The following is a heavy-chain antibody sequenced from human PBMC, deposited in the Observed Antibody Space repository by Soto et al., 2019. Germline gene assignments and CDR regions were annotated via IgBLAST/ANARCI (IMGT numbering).Heavy chain of an antibody. J-gene: IGHJ4*02. Sequence: SETLSLTCAVYGGSFSGYYWSWIRQPPGKGLEWIGEINHSGSTNYNPSLKSRVTISVDTSKNQFSLKLSSVTAADTAVYYCAREMDLNVRGELSPYILDSWGQGTLVTVSS. D-gene: IGHD3-16*02. CDR3: AREMDLNVRGELSPYILDS. CDR2: INHSGST. V-gene: IGHV4-34*01. CDR1: GGSFSGYY.